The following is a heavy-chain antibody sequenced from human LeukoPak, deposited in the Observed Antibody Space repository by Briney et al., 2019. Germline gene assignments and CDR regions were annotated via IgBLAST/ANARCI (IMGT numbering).Heavy chain of an antibody. D-gene: IGHD3-9*01. V-gene: IGHV4-38-2*02. CDR3: ARVSYYDILTGYWRGGKVDY. J-gene: IGHJ4*02. CDR1: GYSISSGYY. Sequence: PSETLSLTCTVSGYSISSGYYWGWIRQPPGKGLEWIGSIYHSGSTYYNPSLKSRVTISVDTSKNQFSLKLSSVTAADTAVYYCARVSYYDILTGYWRGGKVDYWGQGTLVTVSS. CDR2: IYHSGST.